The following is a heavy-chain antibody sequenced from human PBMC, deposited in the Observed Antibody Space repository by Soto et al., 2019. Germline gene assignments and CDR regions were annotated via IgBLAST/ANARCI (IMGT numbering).Heavy chain of an antibody. J-gene: IGHJ6*02. CDR3: ARDLGAPGRGSAVGYYYHYGMDV. Sequence: EVQLVESGGGLVQPGGSLRLSCAASEFTFSSYWMNWVRQAPGKGLEWVANIKEDGSEKYYVDSVKGRFTISRDNAKKSRYLQMNSLRGEDTAVYYCARDLGAPGRGSAVGYYYHYGMDVWGQGTTVTVSS. V-gene: IGHV3-7*05. CDR2: IKEDGSEK. D-gene: IGHD2-2*01. CDR1: EFTFSSYW.